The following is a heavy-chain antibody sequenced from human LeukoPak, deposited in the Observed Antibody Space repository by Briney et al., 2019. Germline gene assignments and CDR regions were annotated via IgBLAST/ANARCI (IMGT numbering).Heavy chain of an antibody. CDR2: INHSGST. CDR3: ARVPFWELLPDY. V-gene: IGHV4-34*01. Sequence: SETLSLTCAVYGGSFSGYYWSWIRQPPGKGLEWIGEINHSGSTNYNPSLKSRATISVDTSKNQFSLKLSSVTAADTAVYYCARVPFWELLPDYWGQGTLVTVSS. CDR1: GGSFSGYY. J-gene: IGHJ4*02. D-gene: IGHD1-26*01.